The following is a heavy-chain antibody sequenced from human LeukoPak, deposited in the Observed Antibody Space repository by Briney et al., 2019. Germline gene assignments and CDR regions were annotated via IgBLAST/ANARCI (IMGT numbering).Heavy chain of an antibody. CDR3: ATNIVTPGYAFDF. V-gene: IGHV1-18*01. J-gene: IGHJ3*01. Sequence: ASVKVSCKASGYTFTSYGISWVRLAPGQGLEWMGWIFPNTDDTHYAQKFQGRVTMTRDTSFSTAYMELRSLRSDDTATYYCATNIVTPGYAFDFWGQGAGVTVSS. CDR2: IFPNTDDT. D-gene: IGHD5-12*01. CDR1: GYTFTSYG.